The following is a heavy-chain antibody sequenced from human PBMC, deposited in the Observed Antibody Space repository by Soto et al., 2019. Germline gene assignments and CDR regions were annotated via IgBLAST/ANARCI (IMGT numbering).Heavy chain of an antibody. CDR2: IYPADSDT. V-gene: IGHV5-51*01. CDR1: GYTITSHS. CDR3: ATDLTGYSHDAFDI. D-gene: IGHD3-9*01. J-gene: IGHJ3*02. Sequence: ASLKISCKGSGYTITSHSIGWVSQMPGKGPQWMGIIYPADSDTRYSPSFQGQVTISADKSISTAYLQWSSLKASDTAMYYCATDLTGYSHDAFDIWGQGTMVT.